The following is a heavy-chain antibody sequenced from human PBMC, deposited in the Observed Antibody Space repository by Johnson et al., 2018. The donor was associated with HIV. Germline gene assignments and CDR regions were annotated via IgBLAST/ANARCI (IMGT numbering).Heavy chain of an antibody. V-gene: IGHV3-30-3*01. D-gene: IGHD1-14*01. CDR2: ISYDGSNK. CDR1: GFTFSSYA. J-gene: IGHJ3*02. Sequence: QVQLVESGGGVVQPGRSLRLSCAASGFTFSSYAMHWVRQAPGKGLEWVAVISYDGSNKYYADSVKGRFIISRDNSKNTLYLQMNSLRAEDTAVYYCARDTSWSDTGSIDAFDIWGQGTMVTVSS. CDR3: ARDTSWSDTGSIDAFDI.